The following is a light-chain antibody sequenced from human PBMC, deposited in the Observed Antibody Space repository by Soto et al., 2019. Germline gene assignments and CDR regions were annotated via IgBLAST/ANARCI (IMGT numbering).Light chain of an antibody. V-gene: IGLV2-14*01. J-gene: IGLJ7*01. Sequence: QSALTQPASVSGSPGQSITISCTGTGSDIGYYNYVSWYQQSPDKAPKLVIFEVNVRPSGVSTRFSGSKSGNTASLTISGLQAEDEGDYYCSSYTRNSNIVFGXGTQLTVL. CDR3: SSYTRNSNIV. CDR1: GSDIGYYNY. CDR2: EVN.